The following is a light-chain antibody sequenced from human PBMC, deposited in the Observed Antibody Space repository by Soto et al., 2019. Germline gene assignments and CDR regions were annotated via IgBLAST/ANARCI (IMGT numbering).Light chain of an antibody. CDR1: QSISSW. CDR3: QQYNSYSRT. J-gene: IGKJ1*01. CDR2: KAS. Sequence: DIQMTQSPSTLSASVGDRVTITCRASQSISSWLAWYQQEPEKAPKLLIYKASSLESGVPSRFSGRGSGTAFTLTISRLQPEDFATYYCQQYNSYSRTFGQGTKVETK. V-gene: IGKV1-5*03.